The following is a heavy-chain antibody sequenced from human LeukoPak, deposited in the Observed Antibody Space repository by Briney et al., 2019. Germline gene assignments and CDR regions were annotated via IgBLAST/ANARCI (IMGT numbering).Heavy chain of an antibody. D-gene: IGHD2-2*01. CDR1: GFTFSSYW. Sequence: GGSLRLSCAASGFTFSSYWMHWVRQAPGKGLVWVSRINSDGSSTSYADSVKGRFTISRDNAKNTLYLQMNSLRAEDTAVYYYARDPSIVVVPAAMDYWGQGTLVTVSS. CDR2: INSDGSST. CDR3: ARDPSIVVVPAAMDY. J-gene: IGHJ4*02. V-gene: IGHV3-74*01.